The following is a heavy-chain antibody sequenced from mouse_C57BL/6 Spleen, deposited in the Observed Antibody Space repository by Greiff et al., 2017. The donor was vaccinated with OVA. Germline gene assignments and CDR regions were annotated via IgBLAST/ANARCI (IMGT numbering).Heavy chain of an antibody. V-gene: IGHV3-8*01. Sequence: EVQLQESGPGLAKPSQTLSLTCSVTGYSITSDYWHWIRKFPGNKLEYMGYISYSGSTYYNPSLKSRISITRDTSKNQYYLQLNSVTTEDTATYYCARSGAFMDYWGQGTSVTVSS. J-gene: IGHJ4*01. CDR3: ARSGAFMDY. CDR1: GYSITSDY. CDR2: ISYSGST.